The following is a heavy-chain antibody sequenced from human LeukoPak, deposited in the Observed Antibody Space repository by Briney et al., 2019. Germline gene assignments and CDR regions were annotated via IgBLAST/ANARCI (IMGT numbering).Heavy chain of an antibody. CDR2: ISGSGGST. Sequence: GGSLRLSCAASGFTFSSYAMSWVPQAPGQGLEWVSAISGSGGSTYYADSVKGRFTISRDNSKNTLYLQMNSLRAEDTAVYYCAKRNSRYQLEYWGQGTLVTVSS. J-gene: IGHJ4*02. CDR3: AKRNSRYQLEY. V-gene: IGHV3-23*01. D-gene: IGHD2-2*01. CDR1: GFTFSSYA.